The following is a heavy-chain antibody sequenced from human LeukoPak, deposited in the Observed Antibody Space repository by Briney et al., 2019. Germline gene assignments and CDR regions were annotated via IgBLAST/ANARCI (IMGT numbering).Heavy chain of an antibody. CDR1: GYTFTSYD. D-gene: IGHD3-22*01. CDR2: MNPNSGNT. V-gene: IGHV1-8*01. CDR3: ARSGAYGFRSGYYYVMY. J-gene: IGHJ4*02. Sequence: ASVKVSCKASGYTFTSYDINWVRQATGQGLEWMGWMNPNSGNTGYAQKFQGGVTMTRNTSISTAYMELSSLRSEDTAVYYCARSGAYGFRSGYYYVMYWGQGTLVTVSS.